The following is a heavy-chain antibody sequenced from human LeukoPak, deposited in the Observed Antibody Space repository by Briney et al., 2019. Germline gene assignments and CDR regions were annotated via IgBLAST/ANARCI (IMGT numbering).Heavy chain of an antibody. CDR1: GFTFSNFG. D-gene: IGHD1/OR15-1a*01. V-gene: IGHV3-30*02. CDR2: IRYDGSHE. Sequence: GGSLRLSCAASGFTFSNFGVHWVRQAPGKGLEWVAFIRYDGSHEYYADSVKGRFTISRDNSKNTMYLQMTSLRVEDTAVYYCAVLNNDYVDYWGQGTLVSVSS. J-gene: IGHJ4*02. CDR3: AVLNNDYVDY.